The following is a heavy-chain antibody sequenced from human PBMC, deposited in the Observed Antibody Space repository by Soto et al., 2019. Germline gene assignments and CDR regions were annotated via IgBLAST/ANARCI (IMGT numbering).Heavy chain of an antibody. CDR2: ISYDGSNK. D-gene: IGHD3-22*01. V-gene: IGHV3-30-3*01. CDR1: GFTFSSYA. CDR3: ARDANYYDSRGPVLY. J-gene: IGHJ4*02. Sequence: HPGGSLRLSCAASGFTFSSYAMHWVRQAPGKGLEWVAVISYDGSNKYYADSVKGRFTISRDNSKNTLYLQMNSLRAEDTAVYYCARDANYYDSRGPVLYWGQGTLVTVSS.